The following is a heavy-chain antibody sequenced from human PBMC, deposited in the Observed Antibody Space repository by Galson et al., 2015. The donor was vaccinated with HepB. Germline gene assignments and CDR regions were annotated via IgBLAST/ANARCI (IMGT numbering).Heavy chain of an antibody. J-gene: IGHJ4*02. V-gene: IGHV1-18*01. CDR3: ARARYSTSPPDY. Sequence: SVKVSCKASGYTFTTYGISWVRQAPGQGLEWMGWISTYNFNTNFAQRLQDGVTMTTDTATSTAYIELRSLGSDDTAVYYCARARYSTSPPDYWGQGTLVTVSS. CDR2: ISTYNFNT. CDR1: GYTFTTYG. D-gene: IGHD1-26*01.